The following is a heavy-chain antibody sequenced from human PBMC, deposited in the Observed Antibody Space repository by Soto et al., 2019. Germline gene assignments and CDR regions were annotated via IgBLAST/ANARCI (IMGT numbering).Heavy chain of an antibody. V-gene: IGHV2-5*02. CDR1: GFSLSTSGVG. D-gene: IGHD3-10*01. Sequence: QITLKESGPTLVKPTQTLMLTCTFSGFSLSTSGVGVGWIRQPPGKALEWLGIIYWDDSKLYSPFLKSRLTITKDTSKNQVVLTVTNMDPVDTATYFCAHRRAGFGDLWPWGQGTLVTVSS. CDR2: IYWDDSK. J-gene: IGHJ5*02. CDR3: AHRRAGFGDLWP.